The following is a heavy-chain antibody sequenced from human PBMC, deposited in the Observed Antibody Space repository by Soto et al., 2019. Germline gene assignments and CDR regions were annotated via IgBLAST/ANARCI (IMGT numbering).Heavy chain of an antibody. V-gene: IGHV3-30*03. CDR2: ISYDESKI. CDR3: VFLWRRIRGTLLAHCLGN. J-gene: IGHJ4*02. D-gene: IGHD3-10*01. CDR1: GRTFIYYA. Sequence: WGPMRLSCTASGRTFIYYARHWILQAQGKGLEWVAVISYDESKIYYADSVKGRFTISRDNSKNTLHLQMNSLRPEDTAVYYCVFLWRRIRGTLLAHCLGNWGQGSLGTVSS.